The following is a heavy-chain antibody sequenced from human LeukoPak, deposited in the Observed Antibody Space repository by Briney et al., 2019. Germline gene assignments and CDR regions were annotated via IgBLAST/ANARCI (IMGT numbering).Heavy chain of an antibody. V-gene: IGHV4-59*01. J-gene: IGHJ5*02. CDR3: ARASSYDYVWGSYRSTDNWFDP. CDR2: IYYSGST. Sequence: PSETLSLTCTVSGGSISSYYWSWIRQPPGKGLEWIGYIYYSGSTNYNPSLKSRVTISVDTSKNQFSLKLRSVTAADTAVYYCARASSYDYVWGSYRSTDNWFDPWGQGTLVTVSS. D-gene: IGHD3-16*02. CDR1: GGSISSYY.